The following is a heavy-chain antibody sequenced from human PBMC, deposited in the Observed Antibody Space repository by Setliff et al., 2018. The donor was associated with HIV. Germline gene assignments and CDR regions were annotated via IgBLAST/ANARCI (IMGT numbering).Heavy chain of an antibody. J-gene: IGHJ4*02. Sequence: SETLSLTCTVSGGSINNDIYFWTWIRQHPGKGLEWIGYIYYSGNTYYHPSLKSRVTISVDTSKNQFSLRLTSVTAADTARYFCARCSRTSTYWLDYWGQGIPVTVSS. D-gene: IGHD6-13*01. V-gene: IGHV4-31*03. CDR3: ARCSRTSTYWLDY. CDR2: IYYSGNT. CDR1: GGSINNDIYF.